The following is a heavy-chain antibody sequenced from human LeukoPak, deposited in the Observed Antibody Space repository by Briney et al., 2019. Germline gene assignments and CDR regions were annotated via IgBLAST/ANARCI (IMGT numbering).Heavy chain of an antibody. D-gene: IGHD6-13*01. CDR1: GGSISSYY. CDR2: IYTSGST. Sequence: PSETLSLTCTVSGGSISSYYWSWIRQPAGKGLEWIGRIYTSGSTNYNPSLKSRVTMSVDTSKNQFSLKLSSVTAADTAVYYCAREGPSSWYHYYYYMDVWGKGTTVTISS. J-gene: IGHJ6*03. CDR3: AREGPSSWYHYYYYMDV. V-gene: IGHV4-4*07.